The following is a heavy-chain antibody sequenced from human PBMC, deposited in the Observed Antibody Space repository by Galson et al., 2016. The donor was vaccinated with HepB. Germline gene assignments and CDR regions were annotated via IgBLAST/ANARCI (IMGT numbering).Heavy chain of an antibody. V-gene: IGHV4-31*03. D-gene: IGHD2-21*01. Sequence: TLSLTCSVSGATISNGGYYWSWIRQHPGKGLEWIGYIYYSGNTYYNPSLKSRVLISVDTSKNRVSLKLSSVTAADTAVYYCARTDDLFYGMDVWGQGTTVSVSS. CDR1: GATISNGGYY. CDR3: ARTDDLFYGMDV. CDR2: IYYSGNT. J-gene: IGHJ6*02.